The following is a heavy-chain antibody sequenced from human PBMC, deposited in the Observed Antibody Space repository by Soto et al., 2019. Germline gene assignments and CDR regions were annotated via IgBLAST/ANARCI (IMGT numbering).Heavy chain of an antibody. CDR2: ISYDGSNK. CDR3: ARDRSGDYAAGLYY. CDR1: GFTFSSYA. D-gene: IGHD4-17*01. V-gene: IGHV3-30-3*01. J-gene: IGHJ4*02. Sequence: QVQLVESGGGVVQPGRSLRLSCAASGFTFSSYAMRWVRQAPGKGLEWVAVISYDGSNKYYADSVKGRFTISRDNSKNTLYLQMNSLRAEDTAVYYCARDRSGDYAAGLYYWGQGTLVTVSS.